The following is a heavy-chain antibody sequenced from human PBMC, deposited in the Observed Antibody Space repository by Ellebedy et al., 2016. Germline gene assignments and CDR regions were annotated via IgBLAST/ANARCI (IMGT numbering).Heavy chain of an antibody. V-gene: IGHV3-30*18. CDR2: ISHDGSNK. CDR3: AKAVDTSWYIPNYFYGLGV. J-gene: IGHJ6*02. Sequence: GGSLRLSCAASGFIFTNYGMHWVRRAPGRGLEWVAVISHDGSNKYYADSVMGRFTISRDNSKNMVHLHMNSLRPEDTAVYYCAKAVDTSWYIPNYFYGLGVWGQGTTVTVSS. CDR1: GFIFTNYG. D-gene: IGHD6-13*01.